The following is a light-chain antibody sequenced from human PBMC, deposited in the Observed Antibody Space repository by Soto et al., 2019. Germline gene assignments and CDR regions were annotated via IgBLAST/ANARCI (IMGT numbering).Light chain of an antibody. CDR1: QTISSW. CDR3: QQYNNWWT. V-gene: IGKV3-15*01. J-gene: IGKJ1*01. Sequence: MTQSPSTLSGSVGDRVTITCRASQTISSWLAWYQQKPGQGPRLLMYDTSTRATGVPARFSGSGSGTEFTLTISSLQSEDFAVYYCQQYNNWWTFGQGTKVDIK. CDR2: DTS.